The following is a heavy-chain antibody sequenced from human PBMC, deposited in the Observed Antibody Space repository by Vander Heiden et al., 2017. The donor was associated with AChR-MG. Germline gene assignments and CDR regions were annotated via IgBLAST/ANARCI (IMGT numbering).Heavy chain of an antibody. V-gene: IGHV2-5*02. D-gene: IGHD2-15*01. Sequence: QITLKESGPTLVKPTQTLTLTCTFSGFSLSTSGVGVGWIRQPPGKALEWLALIYWDDDKRYSPSLKSRLTITKDTSKNQVVFTMTNMDTVQTATYYCAHSGCSGGSCYGGIDYWGHGTLVTVSS. CDR1: GFSLSTSGVG. J-gene: IGHJ4*01. CDR3: AHSGCSGGSCYGGIDY. CDR2: IYWDDDK.